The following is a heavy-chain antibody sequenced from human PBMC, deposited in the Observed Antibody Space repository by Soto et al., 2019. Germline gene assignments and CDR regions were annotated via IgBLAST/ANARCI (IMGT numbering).Heavy chain of an antibody. CDR2: ISYDGSNK. CDR1: GFTFSSYG. V-gene: IGHV3-30*18. CDR3: AKGIVGATPHYFGMDV. Sequence: GGSLRLSCAASGFTFSSYGMHWVRQAPGKGLEWVAVISYDGSNKYYADSVKGRFTISRDNAKSTLYLQMNGLRAEDAAVFYCAKGIVGATPHYFGMDVWGQGTTVTVS. D-gene: IGHD1-26*01. J-gene: IGHJ6*02.